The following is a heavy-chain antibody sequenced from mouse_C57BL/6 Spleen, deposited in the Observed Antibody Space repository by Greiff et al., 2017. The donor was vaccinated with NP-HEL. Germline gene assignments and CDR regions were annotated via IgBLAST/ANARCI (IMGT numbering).Heavy chain of an antibody. J-gene: IGHJ2*01. CDR2: INPSTGGT. CDR1: GYSFTGYY. V-gene: IGHV1-42*01. CDR3: ASGTASEYYFDD. Sequence: EVQLQQSGPELVKPGASVKISCKASGYSFTGYYMNWVKQSPEKSLEWIGEINPSTGGTTYNQKFKAKATLTVDKSSSTAYMQLKSLTSEDSAVYYCASGTASEYYFDDWGQGTTLTVSS. D-gene: IGHD1-2*01.